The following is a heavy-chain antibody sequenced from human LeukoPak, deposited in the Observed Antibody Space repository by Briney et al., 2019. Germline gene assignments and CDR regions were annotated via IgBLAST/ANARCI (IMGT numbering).Heavy chain of an antibody. D-gene: IGHD3-10*01. CDR3: AREFYYYGSGSHVYYFDY. Sequence: PSETLSLTCNVSGGSMSSYCWSWIRQPPGKGLEWIGYIYYSGSTNYNPSLKSRVTISVDTSKNQFSLKLSSVTAADTAVYYCAREFYYYGSGSHVYYFDYWGQGTLVTVSS. V-gene: IGHV4-59*01. J-gene: IGHJ4*02. CDR2: IYYSGST. CDR1: GGSMSSYC.